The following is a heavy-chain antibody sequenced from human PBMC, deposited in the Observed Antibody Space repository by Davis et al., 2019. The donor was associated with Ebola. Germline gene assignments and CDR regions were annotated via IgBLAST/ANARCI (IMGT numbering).Heavy chain of an antibody. J-gene: IGHJ4*02. CDR1: GFTFRSYA. D-gene: IGHD6-19*01. V-gene: IGHV3-23*01. CDR3: AKGVAVAGTSSFDY. CDR2: ISGSGGST. Sequence: GGSLRLSCAASGFTFRSYAMSWVRQAPGKGLEWVSAISGSGGSTYYADSVKGRFTISRDNSKNTLYLQMNSLRAEDTAVYYCAKGVAVAGTSSFDYWGQGTLVTVSS.